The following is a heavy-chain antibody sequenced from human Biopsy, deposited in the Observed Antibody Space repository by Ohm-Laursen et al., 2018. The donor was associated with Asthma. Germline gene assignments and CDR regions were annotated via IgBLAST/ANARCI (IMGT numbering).Heavy chain of an antibody. D-gene: IGHD3-16*01. CDR1: GFTFSNAC. J-gene: IGHJ4*02. CDR2: IKSKTDGGTT. CDR3: TTGFWWTFDY. Sequence: SLRLSCADSGFTFSNACMSWVRQAPGKGLEWVGRIKSKTDGGTTDYAAPVKGRFTISRDDSKNTLYLQMNSLKTEDTAVYYCTTGFWWTFDYWGQGTLVTVSS. V-gene: IGHV3-15*01.